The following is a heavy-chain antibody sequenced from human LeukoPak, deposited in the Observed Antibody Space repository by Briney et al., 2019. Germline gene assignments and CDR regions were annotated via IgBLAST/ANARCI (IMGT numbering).Heavy chain of an antibody. CDR1: GGSISSYY. CDR3: ARGQAFDYYYGMDV. V-gene: IGHV4-59*01. J-gene: IGHJ6*02. CDR2: IYYSGST. Sequence: PSETLSLTCTVSGGSISSYYWSWIRQPPGKGLEWIGYIYYSGSTNYNPSLKSRVTISVDTSKNQFSLKLSSVIAADTAVYYCARGQAFDYYYGMDVWGQGTTVTVSS.